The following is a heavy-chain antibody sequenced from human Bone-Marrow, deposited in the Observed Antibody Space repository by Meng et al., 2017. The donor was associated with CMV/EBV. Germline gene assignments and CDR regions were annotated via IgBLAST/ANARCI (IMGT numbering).Heavy chain of an antibody. J-gene: IGHJ4*02. CDR3: AKSGRSSKPYYFDF. V-gene: IGHV3-33*06. CDR2: DWYDGSHK. CDR1: GLRFSTCG. D-gene: IGHD6-6*01. Sequence: CGLRFSTCGMNCVRQAPGKGLEWVAVDWYDGSHKYHADSVKGRFTISRDNSTNTLYLQMNSLRADDTAVYYCAKSGRSSKPYYFDFWGQGALVTVSS.